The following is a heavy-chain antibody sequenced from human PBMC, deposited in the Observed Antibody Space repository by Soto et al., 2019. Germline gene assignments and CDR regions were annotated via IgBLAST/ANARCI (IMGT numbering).Heavy chain of an antibody. Sequence: QVQLVESGGGVVQPGRSLRLSCAASGFTFSSYGMHWVRQAPGKGLEWVAVISYDGSNKYYADSVKGRFTISRDNSKNPLYLQMNSLRAEDTAVYYCAKDHLIYCSCGSCYFGLFDYWGQGTLVTVSS. J-gene: IGHJ4*02. CDR3: AKDHLIYCSCGSCYFGLFDY. CDR1: GFTFSSYG. V-gene: IGHV3-30*18. D-gene: IGHD2-15*01. CDR2: ISYDGSNK.